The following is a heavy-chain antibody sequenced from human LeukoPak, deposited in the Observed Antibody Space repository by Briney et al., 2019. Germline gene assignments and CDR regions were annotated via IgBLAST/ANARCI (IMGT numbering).Heavy chain of an antibody. D-gene: IGHD3-22*01. V-gene: IGHV4-59*01. CDR2: IYYSGST. J-gene: IGHJ4*02. Sequence: PSETLSLTCTVSGGSISSYYWSWIRQPPGKGLEWIGYIYYSGSTNYNPSLKSRDTISVDTSKNQFSLKLSSVTAADTAVYYCARARGARITMIVVVDYFDYWGQGTLVTVSS. CDR1: GGSISSYY. CDR3: ARARGARITMIVVVDYFDY.